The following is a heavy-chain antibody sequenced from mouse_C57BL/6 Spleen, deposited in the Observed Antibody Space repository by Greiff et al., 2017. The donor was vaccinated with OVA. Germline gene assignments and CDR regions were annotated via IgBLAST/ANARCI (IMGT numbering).Heavy chain of an antibody. CDR3: ARRRHPLALDY. V-gene: IGHV1-26*01. Sequence: VQLQQSGPELVKPGASVKISCKASGYTFTDYYMNWVKQSHGKSLEWIGDINPNNGGTSYNQKFKGKATLTVDKSSSTAYMGLRSLTSEDSAVYYCARRRHPLALDYGGQGTTLTGSS. CDR1: GYTFTDYY. J-gene: IGHJ2*01. D-gene: IGHD6-1*01. CDR2: INPNNGGT.